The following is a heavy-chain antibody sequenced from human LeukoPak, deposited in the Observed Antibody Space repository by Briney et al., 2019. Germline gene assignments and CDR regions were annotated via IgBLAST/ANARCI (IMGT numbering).Heavy chain of an antibody. CDR2: INPNSGGT. V-gene: IGHV1-2*02. J-gene: IGHJ4*02. Sequence: ASVKVSCKASGYTFTGYYIHWVRQAPGQGLEWMGWINPNSGGTNYAQKFQGRVTMTRDTSISTAYMELSRLRSDDTAVYYCARVGQQLEYYYDSSGYYSFDYWGQGTLVTVSS. CDR3: ARVGQQLEYYYDSSGYYSFDY. CDR1: GYTFTGYY. D-gene: IGHD3-22*01.